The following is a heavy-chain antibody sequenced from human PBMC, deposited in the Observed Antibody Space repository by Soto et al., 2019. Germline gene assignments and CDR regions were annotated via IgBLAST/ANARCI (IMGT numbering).Heavy chain of an antibody. CDR2: TYYRSKWYN. CDR3: ARDTYSSGRYYYYYYGMDV. CDR1: GDSVSSNSAA. V-gene: IGHV6-1*01. Sequence: PSQTLSLTCVISGDSVSSNSAAWNWIRQSPSRGLEWLGRTYYRSKWYNDYAVSVKSRITINPDTSKNQFSLQLNSVTPEDTAVYYCARDTYSSGRYYYYYYGMDVWGQGTTVTVSS. D-gene: IGHD6-19*01. J-gene: IGHJ6*02.